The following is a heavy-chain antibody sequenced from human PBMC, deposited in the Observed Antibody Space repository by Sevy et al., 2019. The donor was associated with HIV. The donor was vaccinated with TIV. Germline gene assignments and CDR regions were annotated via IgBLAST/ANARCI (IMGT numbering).Heavy chain of an antibody. CDR2: IYPNGGDT. J-gene: IGHJ6*02. CDR1: GYTFAAYY. Sequence: ASVKVSCKTSGYTFAAYYIHWVRQAPGQGPEWLGWIYPNGGDTTFAQKFQGRVTVTMSTSINTVFMELNRLRSDDTAVYYCASLLNGMDVWGQGTTVTVSS. CDR3: ASLLNGMDV. D-gene: IGHD3-16*01. V-gene: IGHV1-2*02.